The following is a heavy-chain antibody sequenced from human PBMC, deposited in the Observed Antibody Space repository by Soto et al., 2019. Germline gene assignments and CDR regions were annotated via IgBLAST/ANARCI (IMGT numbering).Heavy chain of an antibody. CDR1: GYTFTSYY. D-gene: IGHD1-26*01. V-gene: IGHV1-46*01. CDR2: IEPSGGSK. J-gene: IGHJ4*02. CDR3: ARDDSGFSGSHYIDYFNY. Sequence: ASVKVSCKASGYTFTSYYMHWVRQAPGQGLEWMGVIEPSGGSKSYTQKFQGRITMTRDTSTSTVYMELSSLRSEDTAVYYCARDDSGFSGSHYIDYFNYWGQGALVTVSS.